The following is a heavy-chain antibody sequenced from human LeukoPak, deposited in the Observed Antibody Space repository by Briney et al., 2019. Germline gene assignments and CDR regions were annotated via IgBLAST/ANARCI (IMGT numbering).Heavy chain of an antibody. CDR2: IYYSGST. Sequence: SETLSLTCTVAGGSISSYYWSLIRQPPGKGLEWIGYIYYSGSTNYNPSLKSRVTISVDTSKNQFSLKLSSVTAADTAVYYCARERYDILTGYHNFDYWGQGTLVTVSS. D-gene: IGHD3-9*01. CDR3: ARERYDILTGYHNFDY. V-gene: IGHV4-59*01. CDR1: GGSISSYY. J-gene: IGHJ4*02.